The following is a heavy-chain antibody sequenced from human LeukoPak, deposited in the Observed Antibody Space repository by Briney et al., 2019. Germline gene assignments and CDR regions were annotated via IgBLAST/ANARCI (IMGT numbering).Heavy chain of an antibody. CDR3: VTSFYDTSGLP. CDR1: GYSFTDHS. J-gene: IGHJ5*02. CDR2: INTYTGNP. D-gene: IGHD3-22*01. Sequence: ASVKVSCKASGYSFTDHSINWLRQAPGQGLEWMGWINTYTGNPTYAQGFTGRFVFSLDTTVSTAYLLISSLKADDTAFYYCVTSFYDTSGLPWGQGTLVTVSS. V-gene: IGHV7-4-1*02.